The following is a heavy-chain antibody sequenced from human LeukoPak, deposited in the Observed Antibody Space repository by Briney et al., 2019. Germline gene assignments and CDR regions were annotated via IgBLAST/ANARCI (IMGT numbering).Heavy chain of an antibody. CDR2: IYYTGST. V-gene: IGHV4-39*07. CDR1: GGSLSSSSYY. CDR3: ARDDGDYEHSLDY. J-gene: IGHJ4*02. D-gene: IGHD4-17*01. Sequence: SETLSLTCTVSGGSLSSSSYYWGWIRQPPGKGLEWIGSIYYTGSTYYNPSLRSRITISVDTSKNQFSLKLSSVTAADTAVYYCARDDGDYEHSLDYWGQGTLVTVSS.